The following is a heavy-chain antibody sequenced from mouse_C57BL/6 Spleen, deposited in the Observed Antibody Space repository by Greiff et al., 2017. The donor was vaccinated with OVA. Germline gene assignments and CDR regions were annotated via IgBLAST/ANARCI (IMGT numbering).Heavy chain of an antibody. CDR2: IYPGGGYT. D-gene: IGHD2-4*01. CDR3: AVYYDYDVAMDY. Sequence: VHLVESGAELVRPGTSVKMSCKASGYTFTNYWIGWAKQRPGHGLEWIGDIYPGGGYTNYNEKFKGKATLTADKSSSTAYMQFSSLTSEDSAIYYCAVYYDYDVAMDYWGQGTSVTVSS. V-gene: IGHV1-63*01. CDR1: GYTFTNYW. J-gene: IGHJ4*01.